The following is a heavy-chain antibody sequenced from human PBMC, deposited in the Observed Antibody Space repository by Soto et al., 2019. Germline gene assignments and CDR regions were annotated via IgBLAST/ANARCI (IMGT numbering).Heavy chain of an antibody. J-gene: IGHJ5*02. Sequence: SETLSLTCAVSGASVRSYHWSWIRQAAGKGLEWILRVKMSGTTNYNTSLKTRVTMSLDTSRNEVSLTITSVTAADTAVYFCAKDRSRMRWFDXWGQVILVTVSX. CDR3: AKDRSRMRWFDX. D-gene: IGHD2-15*01. V-gene: IGHV4-4*07. CDR1: GASVRSYH. CDR2: VKMSGTT.